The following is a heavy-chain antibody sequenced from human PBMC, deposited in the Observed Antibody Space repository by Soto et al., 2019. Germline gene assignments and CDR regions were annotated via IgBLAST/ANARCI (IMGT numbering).Heavy chain of an antibody. V-gene: IGHV1-46*03. CDR2: INPSGGST. J-gene: IGHJ4*02. D-gene: IGHD2-15*01. CDR1: GYTFTSYY. CDR3: AREVIGCSGGSCYSKGIDY. Sequence: ASVKVSCKASGYTFTSYYMHWVRQAPGQGLEWMGIINPSGGSTSYAQKFQGRVTMTRDTSTSTVYMELSSLRSEDTAVYYCAREVIGCSGGSCYSKGIDYWGQGTLVTVSS.